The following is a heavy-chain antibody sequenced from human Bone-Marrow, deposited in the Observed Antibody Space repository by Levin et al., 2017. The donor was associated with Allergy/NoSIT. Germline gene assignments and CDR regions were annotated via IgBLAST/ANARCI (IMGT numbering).Heavy chain of an antibody. CDR2: FTDTGGT. CDR1: GFTFSNYG. V-gene: IGHV3-23*01. J-gene: IGHJ4*02. D-gene: IGHD6-19*01. Sequence: GESLKISCTASGFTFSNYGMSWVRQAPGKGLEWVSSFTDTGGTYYADSVKGRFTISRDNSRNTLYLQMNSLRAEDTAIYYCAKDLGRSNGWTKPAYDDYWGQGTLVTVSS. CDR3: AKDLGRSNGWTKPAYDDY.